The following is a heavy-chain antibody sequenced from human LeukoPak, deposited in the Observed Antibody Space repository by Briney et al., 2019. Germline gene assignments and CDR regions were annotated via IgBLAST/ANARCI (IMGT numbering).Heavy chain of an antibody. V-gene: IGHV3-21*01. CDR3: AKGPKGYCSGGSCYYQYYYMDV. D-gene: IGHD2-15*01. J-gene: IGHJ6*03. CDR2: ISSSSSYI. Sequence: GGSLRLSCAASGFTFSSYSMNWVRQAPGKGLEWVSSISSSSSYIYYADSVKGRFTISRDNAKNSLYLQMNSLRAEDTSVYYCAKGPKGYCSGGSCYYQYYYMDVWGKGTTVTISS. CDR1: GFTFSSYS.